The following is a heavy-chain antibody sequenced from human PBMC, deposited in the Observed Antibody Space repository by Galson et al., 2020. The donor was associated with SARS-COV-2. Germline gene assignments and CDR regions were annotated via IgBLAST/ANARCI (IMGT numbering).Heavy chain of an antibody. V-gene: IGHV3-30*04. J-gene: IGHJ6*03. Sequence: GGSMRLSCAASGFTFSSYAMHWVRQAPGKGLEWVAVISYDGSNKYYADSVKGRFTLSRDNSKNTLYLQMNSLRAEDTAVYYCASGPDYYYMDVWCKGTTVTIS. CDR2: ISYDGSNK. CDR3: ASGPDYYYMDV. CDR1: GFTFSSYA.